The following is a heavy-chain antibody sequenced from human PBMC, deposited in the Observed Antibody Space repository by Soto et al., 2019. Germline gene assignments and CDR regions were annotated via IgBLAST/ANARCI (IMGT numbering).Heavy chain of an antibody. D-gene: IGHD2-8*01. J-gene: IGHJ6*03. V-gene: IGHV4-59*08. CDR3: ARHGVGYCTNGVCPRDVFYYYYMDV. Sequence: SETLSLTCTVSGGSISSYYWSWIRQPPGKGLEWIGYIYYSGSTNYNPSLKSRVTISVDTSKNQFSLKLSSVTAADTAVYYCARHGVGYCTNGVCPRDVFYYYYMDVWGKGTTVTVSS. CDR1: GGSISSYY. CDR2: IYYSGST.